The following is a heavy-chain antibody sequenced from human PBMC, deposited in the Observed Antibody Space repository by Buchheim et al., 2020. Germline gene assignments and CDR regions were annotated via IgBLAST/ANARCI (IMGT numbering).Heavy chain of an antibody. Sequence: QVQLVESGGGVVQPGRSLRLSCAASGFTFSSYGMHWVRQAPGKGLEWVAVISYDGSNKYYADSVKGRFTISRDNSKNTLYLQMNSLRAEDTAVYYCAKVTTYYYYYGMDVWGQGTT. CDR3: AKVTTYYYYYGMDV. CDR2: ISYDGSNK. D-gene: IGHD1-1*01. J-gene: IGHJ6*02. V-gene: IGHV3-30*18. CDR1: GFTFSSYG.